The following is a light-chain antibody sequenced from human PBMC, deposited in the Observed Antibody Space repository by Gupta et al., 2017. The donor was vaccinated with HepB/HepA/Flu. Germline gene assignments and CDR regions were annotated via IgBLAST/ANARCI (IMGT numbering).Light chain of an antibody. CDR3: QSADSSGTYLVV. CDR2: KDS. J-gene: IGLJ2*01. V-gene: IGLV3-25*03. Sequence: SYELTQPPSVSVSPGQTARSTCYGDALPKQYAYWYQQKPGQAPVLLIYKDSERPSGIPERFSVSSSGTTVTLTISGGQAEDEADYYCQSADSSGTYLVVFGGGTKLTVL. CDR1: ALPKQY.